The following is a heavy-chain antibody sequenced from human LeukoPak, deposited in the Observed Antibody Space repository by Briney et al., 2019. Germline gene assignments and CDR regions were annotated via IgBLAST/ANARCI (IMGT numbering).Heavy chain of an antibody. J-gene: IGHJ4*02. V-gene: IGHV4-59*11. CDR2: IYYSGST. CDR3: ARVGLYCGGDCYYFDY. Sequence: SETLSLTCTVSGRSISIHYTSWIRQPQGKGMEWNGYIYYSGSTNYKPSLKSRVTIAVDLSKKQFSLKLRSVTAADTAVYYCARVGLYCGGDCYYFDYWGQGTLVTVS. D-gene: IGHD2-21*02. CDR1: GRSISIHY.